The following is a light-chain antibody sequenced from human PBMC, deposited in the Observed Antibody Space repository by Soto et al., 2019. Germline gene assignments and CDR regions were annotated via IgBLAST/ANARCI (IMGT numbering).Light chain of an antibody. CDR1: QSVSSSY. J-gene: IGKJ2*01. Sequence: EIVLTQSPGTLSLSPGERATLSCRASQSVSSSYLAWYQQKPGQAPRLLIFGASTRATDIPDRFSGSGSGTDFTLTISRLEPEDFAVSYCQRYDRSSYSFGQGTKLQIK. CDR2: GAS. CDR3: QRYDRSSYS. V-gene: IGKV3-20*01.